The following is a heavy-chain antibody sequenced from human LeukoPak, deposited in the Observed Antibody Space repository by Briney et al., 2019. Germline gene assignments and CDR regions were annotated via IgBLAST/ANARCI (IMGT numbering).Heavy chain of an antibody. CDR1: TSR. Sequence: ASVKVSCKATSRISWVRQAPGQGLEWMGWIGTYGGDTYYAQKFQGRVTITTDESTSTAYMELSSLRSEDTAVYYCASSQLGNFNWFDPWGQGTLVTVSS. J-gene: IGHJ5*02. CDR2: IGTYGGDT. V-gene: IGHV1-18*01. D-gene: IGHD7-27*01. CDR3: ASSQLGNFNWFDP.